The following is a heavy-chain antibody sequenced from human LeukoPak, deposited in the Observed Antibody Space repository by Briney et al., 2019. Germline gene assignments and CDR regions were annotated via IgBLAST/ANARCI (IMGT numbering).Heavy chain of an antibody. V-gene: IGHV4-34*01. Sequence: SETLSCTGAVYGGSFSGYYWSWIRQRPGKGLEWIGEINHSGSTNYNPSLKSRVTISVDTSKNQFSLKLSSVTAADTAVYYCARVFIAAAGTDWFDPWGQGTLVTVSS. CDR1: GGSFSGYY. J-gene: IGHJ5*02. D-gene: IGHD6-13*01. CDR2: INHSGST. CDR3: ARVFIAAAGTDWFDP.